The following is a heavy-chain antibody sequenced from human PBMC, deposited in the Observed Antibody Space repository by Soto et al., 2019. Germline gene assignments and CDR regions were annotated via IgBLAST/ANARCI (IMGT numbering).Heavy chain of an antibody. CDR3: MKESTPGGLDY. CDR2: IDWNSGRI. D-gene: IGHD3-10*01. J-gene: IGHJ4*02. V-gene: IGHV3-9*01. CDR1: GFTFEDYA. Sequence: GGSLRLSCAVSGFTFEDYAMHWVRQTPRKGLEWVSGIDWNSGRIGYGDSVKGRFTVSRDNAKNSLYLQMSNLRTEDTALYYCMKESTPGGLDYWGQGAQVTSPQ.